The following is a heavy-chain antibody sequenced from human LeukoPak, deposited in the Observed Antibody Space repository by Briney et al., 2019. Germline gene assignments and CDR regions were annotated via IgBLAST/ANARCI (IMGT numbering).Heavy chain of an antibody. CDR1: GGTFSSYA. CDR2: IIPILGIA. V-gene: IGHV1-69*04. Sequence: SVKLSCKASGGTFSSYAIGWVRQAPGQGLEWMGRIIPILGIANYAQKFKGRVTITAYKSTSTAYMELSSLRSEDTAVYYCASRGYKVYDSSGYYGYWGQGTLVTVSS. CDR3: ASRGYKVYDSSGYYGY. D-gene: IGHD3-22*01. J-gene: IGHJ4*02.